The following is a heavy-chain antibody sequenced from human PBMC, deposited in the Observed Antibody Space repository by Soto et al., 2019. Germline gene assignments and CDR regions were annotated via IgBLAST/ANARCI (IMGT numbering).Heavy chain of an antibody. Sequence: QVQLVESGGGVVQRGESLRLSCAASGFTFSSYSMNWVRQSPGKGLEWVAVISYDGNRIYYADSVKGRFTISRDNDKNTMFLQMSGLRPEDTAIYYCARGLVVTAKGWFDLWGQGTQVTVSS. J-gene: IGHJ5*02. CDR1: GFTFSSYS. CDR2: ISYDGNRI. CDR3: ARGLVVTAKGWFDL. V-gene: IGHV3-30-3*02. D-gene: IGHD2-21*02.